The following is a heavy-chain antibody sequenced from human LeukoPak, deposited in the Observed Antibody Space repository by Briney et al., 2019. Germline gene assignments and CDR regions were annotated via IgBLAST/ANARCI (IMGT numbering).Heavy chain of an antibody. Sequence: GGSLRLSCAASGFTFSSYAMHWVRQAPGKGLEWVAVISYDGSNKYYADSVKGRFTISRDNAKNSLYLQMNSQRAEDTAVYYCARGGPYGTDAFDIWGQGTMVTVSS. V-gene: IGHV3-30-3*01. CDR1: GFTFSSYA. D-gene: IGHD3-10*01. CDR3: ARGGPYGTDAFDI. J-gene: IGHJ3*02. CDR2: ISYDGSNK.